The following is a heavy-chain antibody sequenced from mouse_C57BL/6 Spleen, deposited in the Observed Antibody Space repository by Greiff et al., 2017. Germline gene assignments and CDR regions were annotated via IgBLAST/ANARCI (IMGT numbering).Heavy chain of an antibody. V-gene: IGHV1-39*01. Sequence: EVKLQESGPELVKPGASVKISCKASGYSFTDYNMNWVKQSNGKSLEWIGVINPNYGTTSYNQKFKGKATLTVDQSSSTAYMQLNSLTSEDSAVYYCARMYYGSHYYAMDYWGQGTSVTVSS. CDR3: ARMYYGSHYYAMDY. CDR1: GYSFTDYN. D-gene: IGHD1-1*01. J-gene: IGHJ4*01. CDR2: INPNYGTT.